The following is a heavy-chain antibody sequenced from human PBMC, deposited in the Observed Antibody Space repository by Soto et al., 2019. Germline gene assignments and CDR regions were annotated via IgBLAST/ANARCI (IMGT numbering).Heavy chain of an antibody. CDR3: ARGGQLGHRFWFDP. V-gene: IGHV1-69*12. CDR1: GGTFSSYA. Sequence: QVQLVQSGAEVKKPGASVKVSCKASGGTFSSYAISWLRQAPGQGLEWMGWIIPIFGTANYAQKFQGRVTITADESTSTAYRELSSLRSEDTAVYYCARGGQLGHRFWFDPWVQGTLVTVSS. D-gene: IGHD6-6*01. J-gene: IGHJ5*02. CDR2: IIPIFGTA.